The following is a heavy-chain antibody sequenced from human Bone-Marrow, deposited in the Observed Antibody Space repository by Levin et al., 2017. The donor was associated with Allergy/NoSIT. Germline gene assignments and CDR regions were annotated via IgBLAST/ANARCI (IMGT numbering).Heavy chain of an antibody. D-gene: IGHD6-19*01. Sequence: LSLTCAASGFTFDDYAMHWVRQAPGKGLEWVSGISWNSGSIGYADSVKGRFTISRDNAKNSLYLQMNSLRAEDTALYYCAKDLKRRIAVAGTLSDDFDYWGQGTLVTVSS. CDR3: AKDLKRRIAVAGTLSDDFDY. CDR2: ISWNSGSI. CDR1: GFTFDDYA. J-gene: IGHJ4*02. V-gene: IGHV3-9*01.